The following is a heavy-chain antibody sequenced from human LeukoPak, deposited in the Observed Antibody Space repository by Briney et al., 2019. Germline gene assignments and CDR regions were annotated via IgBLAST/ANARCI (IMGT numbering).Heavy chain of an antibody. V-gene: IGHV3-7*01. CDR2: IKQDGSQK. J-gene: IGHJ6*02. Sequence: GGSLRLSCAASGFTFSSYWMSWVRQAPGKGLEWVANIKQDGSQKFYVDSVKGRFTISRDNAKNSLYLQMNSLRAEDTAVYYCAKDLRGDIVVVVAATTPRSGYGMDVWGQGTTVTVSS. CDR3: AKDLRGDIVVVVAATTPRSGYGMDV. CDR1: GFTFSSYW. D-gene: IGHD2-15*01.